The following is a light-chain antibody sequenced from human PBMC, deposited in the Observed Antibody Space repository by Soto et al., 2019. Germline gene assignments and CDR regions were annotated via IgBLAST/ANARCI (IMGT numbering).Light chain of an antibody. J-gene: IGKJ4*01. CDR2: DAS. Sequence: DIQMTQSPSTLSASVGDRVTITCRASQSISSWLAWYQQKPGKAPKLLIYDASSLESGVPSRFSGSGSGTEFTLTISSLQPDDFATYYCQQYNSFSLTFGGGTRVEVK. V-gene: IGKV1-5*01. CDR1: QSISSW. CDR3: QQYNSFSLT.